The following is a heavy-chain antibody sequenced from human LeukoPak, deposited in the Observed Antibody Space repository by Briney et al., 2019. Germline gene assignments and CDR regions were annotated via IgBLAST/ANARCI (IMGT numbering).Heavy chain of an antibody. CDR3: AKGTKMVRGVIPNDY. CDR1: GFTFSSYA. Sequence: GGSLRLSCAASGFTFSSYAMSGGPQAPGKGLEWVSAISGSGGSTYYADSGKGRFTTSRDNSKNTLYLQMNSLRAEDTAVYYCAKGTKMVRGVIPNDYWGQGTLVTVSS. D-gene: IGHD3-10*01. V-gene: IGHV3-23*01. J-gene: IGHJ4*02. CDR2: ISGSGGST.